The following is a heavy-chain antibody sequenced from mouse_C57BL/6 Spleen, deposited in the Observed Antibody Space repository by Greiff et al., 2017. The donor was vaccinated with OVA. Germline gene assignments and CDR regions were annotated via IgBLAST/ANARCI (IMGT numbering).Heavy chain of an antibody. Sequence: VQLQQSGPGLVQPSQSLSITCTVSGFSLTSYGVHWVRQSPGKGLEWLGVIWSGGSTDYNAAFISRLSISKDNSKSQVFFKMNSLPADDTAIDYWARQLGRGYAMDYWGQGTSVTVSS. CDR1: GFSLTSYG. D-gene: IGHD4-1*02. V-gene: IGHV2-2*01. CDR3: ARQLGRGYAMDY. J-gene: IGHJ4*01. CDR2: IWSGGST.